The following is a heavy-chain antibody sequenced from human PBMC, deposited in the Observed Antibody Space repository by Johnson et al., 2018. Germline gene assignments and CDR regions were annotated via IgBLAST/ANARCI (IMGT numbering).Heavy chain of an antibody. CDR1: GFTFSSYD. Sequence: ASGFTFSSYDMHWVRQATGKGLEWVSAIGTAGDTYYPGSVKGRFTISRENAKNSLYLQMNSLRAGDTAVYYCARDSGSDAFDIWGQGTMVTVSS. CDR3: ARDSGSDAFDI. V-gene: IGHV3-13*01. CDR2: IGTAGDT. J-gene: IGHJ3*02. D-gene: IGHD1-26*01.